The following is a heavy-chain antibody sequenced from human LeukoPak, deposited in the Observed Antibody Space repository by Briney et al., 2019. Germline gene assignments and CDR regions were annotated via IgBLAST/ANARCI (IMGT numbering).Heavy chain of an antibody. D-gene: IGHD3-22*01. CDR2: IYYSGST. CDR3: ARDPDSSGYPTWYFDL. J-gene: IGHJ2*01. V-gene: IGHV4-59*01. Sequence: PSETLSLTCTVSGGSISSYYWSWIRQPPGKGLEWIGYIYYSGSTNYNPSLKSRVTISVDTSKNQFSLKLSSVTAADTAVYYCARDPDSSGYPTWYFDLWGRGTLVTVSS. CDR1: GGSISSYY.